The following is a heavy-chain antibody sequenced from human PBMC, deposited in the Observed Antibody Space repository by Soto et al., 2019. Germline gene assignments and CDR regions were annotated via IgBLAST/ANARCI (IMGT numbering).Heavy chain of an antibody. CDR1: GGSISSGGYY. CDR3: ASGGSGWRYYYYYMDV. V-gene: IGHV4-31*03. D-gene: IGHD6-19*01. CDR2: IYYSGST. J-gene: IGHJ6*03. Sequence: SETLSLTCTVSGGSISSGGYYWSWIRQHPGKGLEWIGYIYYSGSTYYNPSLKSRVTISVDTSKNQFSLKLSSVTAADTAVYYCASGGSGWRYYYYYMDVWGKGTTVTVSS.